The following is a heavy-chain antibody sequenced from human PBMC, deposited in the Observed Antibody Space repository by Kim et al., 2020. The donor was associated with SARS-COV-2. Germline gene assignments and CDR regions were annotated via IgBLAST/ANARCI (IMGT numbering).Heavy chain of an antibody. V-gene: IGHV3-15*01. D-gene: IGHD3-10*01. J-gene: IGHJ3*02. CDR2: IKSKTDGGTT. CDR3: TTDRVGSLDYYGSGVQGDAFDI. Sequence: GGSLRLSCAASGFTFSNAWMSWVRQAPGKGLEWVGRIKSKTDGGTTDYAAPVKGRFTISRDDSKNTLYLQMNSLKTEDTAVYYCTTDRVGSLDYYGSGVQGDAFDIWGQGTMVTVSS. CDR1: GFTFSNAW.